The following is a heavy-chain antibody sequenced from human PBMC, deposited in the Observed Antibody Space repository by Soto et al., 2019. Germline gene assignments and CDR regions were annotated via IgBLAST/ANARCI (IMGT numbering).Heavy chain of an antibody. V-gene: IGHV4-34*01. D-gene: IGHD2-2*01. CDR2: INHSGST. CDR3: ARTRCESTSGRPNFAY. Sequence: QVQLQQWGAGLLKPSETLSLTCGVYAGSFSGYYWSWIRQPPGKVLEWSGEINHSGSTNYNPSLKSRVTISVDASKAHFSLRLSSVTAAYTAVYYGARTRCESTSGRPNFAYWGQGTLVAGSS. CDR1: AGSFSGYY. J-gene: IGHJ4*02.